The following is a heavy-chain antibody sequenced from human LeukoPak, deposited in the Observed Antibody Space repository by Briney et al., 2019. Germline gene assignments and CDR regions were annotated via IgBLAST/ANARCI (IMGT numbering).Heavy chain of an antibody. CDR2: MNPNSGNT. V-gene: IGHV1-8*01. CDR3: ARGGSPYYYDSSGYPN. CDR1: GYTFTSYD. D-gene: IGHD3-22*01. J-gene: IGHJ4*02. Sequence: GASAKVSCKASGYTFTSYDINWVRQATGQGLEWMGWMNPNSGNTGYAQKFQGRVTMTRNTSISTAYMELSSLRSEDTAVYYCARGGSPYYYDSSGYPNWGQGTPVTVSP.